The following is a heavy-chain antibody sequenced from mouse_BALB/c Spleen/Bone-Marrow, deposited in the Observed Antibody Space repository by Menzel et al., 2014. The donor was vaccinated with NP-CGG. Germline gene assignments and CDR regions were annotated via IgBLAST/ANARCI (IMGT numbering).Heavy chain of an antibody. V-gene: IGHV1-54*01. D-gene: IGHD2-3*01. CDR3: ARDWVLPFAY. J-gene: IGHJ3*01. CDR1: GYAFTNYL. CDR2: INPGSNNT. Sequence: QVQLQQPGAELVRPGTSVKVSCKASGYAFTNYLIEWVKQRPGQGLEWIGMINPGSNNTNYNEKFKGKATLTADKSSRTAYMQLSSLTSDDSAVYFCARDWVLPFAYWGQGTLVTVST.